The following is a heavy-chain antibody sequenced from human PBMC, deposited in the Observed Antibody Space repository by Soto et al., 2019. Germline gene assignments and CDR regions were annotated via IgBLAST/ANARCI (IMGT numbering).Heavy chain of an antibody. V-gene: IGHV1-46*01. D-gene: IGHD4-4*01. Sequence: QVQLVQSGAEVKKPGASVKVSCKASGYTFTSYYMHWVRLAPGQGLEWMGIINPDGGGTSYAQKFQGRVIMTRDTSTSTVFMDMSSLRSEDTAVYYCAVGGNYLSMDVWGQGPTVTVSS. CDR3: AVGGNYLSMDV. J-gene: IGHJ6*02. CDR2: INPDGGGT. CDR1: GYTFTSYY.